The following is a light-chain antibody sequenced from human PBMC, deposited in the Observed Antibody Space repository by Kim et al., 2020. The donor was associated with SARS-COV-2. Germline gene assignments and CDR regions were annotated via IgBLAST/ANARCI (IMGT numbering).Light chain of an antibody. CDR2: DNN. V-gene: IGLV1-51*01. CDR3: GTWDGSLSVGV. J-gene: IGLJ2*01. CDR1: SSNIANNY. Sequence: GQKVPISCSGGSSNIANNYVSWYQHIPGTAPKLLIYDNNKRTSGIPERFSGSKSGTSATLGITGLQTGDEADYYCGTWDGSLSVGVFGGGTQLTVL.